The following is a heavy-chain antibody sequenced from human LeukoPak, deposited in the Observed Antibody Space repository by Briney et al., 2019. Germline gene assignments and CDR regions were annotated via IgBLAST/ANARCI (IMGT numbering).Heavy chain of an antibody. D-gene: IGHD4-17*01. CDR1: GFTFSDYY. Sequence: GGSLRLSCAASGFTFSDYYMSWIRQAPGKGLEWVSYISSSGSTIYYADSVKGRFTISRDNAKNSLYLQMSSLRAEDTAVYYCARMHVDYDFDYWGQGTLVTVSS. CDR3: ARMHVDYDFDY. J-gene: IGHJ4*02. CDR2: ISSSGSTI. V-gene: IGHV3-11*01.